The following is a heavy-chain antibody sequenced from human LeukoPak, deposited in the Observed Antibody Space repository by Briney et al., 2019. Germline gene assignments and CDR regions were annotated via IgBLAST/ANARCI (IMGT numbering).Heavy chain of an antibody. V-gene: IGHV4-34*01. CDR2: INHSGST. J-gene: IGHJ5*02. CDR3: ARGLGDYGANWFDP. D-gene: IGHD4-17*01. Sequence: SETLSLTCAVYGGSFSGYYWSWIRQPPGKGLEWIGEINHSGSTNYNPSLKSQVTISVDTSKNQFSLKLSSVTAADTAVYYCARGLGDYGANWFDPWGQGTLVTVSS. CDR1: GGSFSGYY.